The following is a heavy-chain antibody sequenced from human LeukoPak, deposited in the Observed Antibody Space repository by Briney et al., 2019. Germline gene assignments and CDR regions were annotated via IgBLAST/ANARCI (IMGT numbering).Heavy chain of an antibody. CDR1: GYTFTGYY. CDR3: ARGLSSSSPNYYYYYYMDV. J-gene: IGHJ6*03. CDR2: INPYSGGT. Sequence: ASVKVSCKASGYTFTGYYMHWVRQAPGQGLEWMGWINPYSGGTNYAQKFQGRVTMTRDTSISTAYMELSRLRSDDTAVYYCARGLSSSSPNYYYYYYMDVWGKGTTVTVSS. D-gene: IGHD6-6*01. V-gene: IGHV1-2*02.